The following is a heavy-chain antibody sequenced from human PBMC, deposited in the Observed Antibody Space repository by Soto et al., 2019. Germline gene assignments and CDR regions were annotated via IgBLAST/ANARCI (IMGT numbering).Heavy chain of an antibody. J-gene: IGHJ6*02. CDR1: GGSISSSY. CDR3: ARDGGATNSYYYGLDV. V-gene: IGHV4-59*01. CDR2: VYYSGST. D-gene: IGHD1-26*01. Sequence: QVQLQESGPGLVKPSATLSLTCTVSGGSISSSYWSWIRQPPGQGLEWIGYVYYSGSTNYTPSLKSRVTISVDTSKNHFSLKLTSVTDADTAVYYCARDGGATNSYYYGLDVWGQGTTVTVSS.